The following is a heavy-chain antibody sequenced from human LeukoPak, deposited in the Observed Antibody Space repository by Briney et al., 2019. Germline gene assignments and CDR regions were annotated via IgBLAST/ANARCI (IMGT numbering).Heavy chain of an antibody. CDR1: GFTFNDYA. V-gene: IGHV3-23*01. J-gene: IGHJ3*02. CDR2: ISASGGST. Sequence: GGSLRLSCAASGFTFNDYAMTWVRRAPGKGLEWVSTISASGGSTYYADSVKGRFTISRDNSKNTLYLQMNSLRAEDTAVYYCAKVTMYYYGSGSDAFDIWGQGTMVTVSS. CDR3: AKVTMYYYGSGSDAFDI. D-gene: IGHD3-10*01.